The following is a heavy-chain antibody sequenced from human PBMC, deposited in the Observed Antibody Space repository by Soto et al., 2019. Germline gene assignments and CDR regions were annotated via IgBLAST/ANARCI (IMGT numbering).Heavy chain of an antibody. CDR3: AKVTYYYDTSVHYYFDY. V-gene: IGHV3-23*01. Sequence: GGSLRLSCVASGLTFSSYAMSWVRQAPGKRLEWVSTISGSGGGSTYYAASVKGRLTISRDNSKYTLYLQMNSLKDEDTAVYYSAKVTYYYDTSVHYYFDYWGQLTKVIVS. J-gene: IGHJ4*02. CDR2: ISGSGGGST. D-gene: IGHD3-22*01. CDR1: GLTFSSYA.